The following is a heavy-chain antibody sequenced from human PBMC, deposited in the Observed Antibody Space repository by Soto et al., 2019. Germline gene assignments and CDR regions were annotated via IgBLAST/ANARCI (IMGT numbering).Heavy chain of an antibody. CDR1: GGSISSYY. V-gene: IGHV4-59*01. Sequence: SETLSLTCTVSGGSISSYYWSWIRQPPGKGLEWIGYIYYSGSTNYNPSLKSRVTISVDTSKNQFSLKLSSVTAADTAVYYCARAGYSSGWYGSRAAGSIGGMDVWGQGTTVTVSS. D-gene: IGHD6-19*01. CDR3: ARAGYSSGWYGSRAAGSIGGMDV. J-gene: IGHJ6*02. CDR2: IYYSGST.